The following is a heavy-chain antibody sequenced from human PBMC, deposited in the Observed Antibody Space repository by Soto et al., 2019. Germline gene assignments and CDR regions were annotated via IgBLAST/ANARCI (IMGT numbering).Heavy chain of an antibody. Sequence: ASVKVSCKASGYTFTSYAMHWVRQAPGQRLEWLGWINAGNGNTKYSQKFQGQVTISADKFINTAYLQWSSLKASDSAMYYCARRLQQVEDFDYWGQGTLVTVSS. D-gene: IGHD6-13*01. J-gene: IGHJ4*02. CDR2: INAGNGNT. CDR1: GYTFTSYA. CDR3: ARRLQQVEDFDY. V-gene: IGHV1-3*01.